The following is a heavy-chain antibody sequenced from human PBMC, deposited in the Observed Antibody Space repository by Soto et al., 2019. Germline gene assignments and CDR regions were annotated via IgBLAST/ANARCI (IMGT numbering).Heavy chain of an antibody. J-gene: IGHJ6*02. CDR3: ARPMSPDSMDV. Sequence: VQLVESGGGLVKPGGSLRLSCAASGFTFSSYAISWVRQAPGQGLEWMGGIIPIFGTANYAQKFQGRVTITADESTSTAYMELSSLRSEDTAVYYCARPMSPDSMDVWGQGTTVTVSS. D-gene: IGHD3-9*01. V-gene: IGHV1-69*01. CDR1: GFTFSSYA. CDR2: IIPIFGTA.